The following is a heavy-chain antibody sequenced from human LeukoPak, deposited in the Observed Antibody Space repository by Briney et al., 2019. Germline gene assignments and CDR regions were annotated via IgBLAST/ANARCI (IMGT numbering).Heavy chain of an antibody. Sequence: GGSLRLSCATSGFTFSRYTMNWVRQAPGKGLEWVSSISSSSTYIYYADSVKGRFTISRDNAKDSLYLQMNSLRAEDTAVYYCAREKLEENCSGRSCHLRWGQGTLATVSS. D-gene: IGHD2-15*01. CDR1: GFTFSRYT. CDR3: AREKLEENCSGRSCHLR. V-gene: IGHV3-21*01. J-gene: IGHJ4*02. CDR2: ISSSSTYI.